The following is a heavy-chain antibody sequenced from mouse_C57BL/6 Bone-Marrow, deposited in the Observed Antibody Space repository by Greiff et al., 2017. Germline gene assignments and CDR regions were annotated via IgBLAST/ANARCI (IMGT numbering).Heavy chain of an antibody. CDR2: ISSGSSTI. J-gene: IGHJ3*01. Sequence: EVKVVESGGGLVKPGGSLKLSCAASGFTFSDYGMHWVRQAPEKGLEWVAYISSGSSTIYYADTVKGRFTISRDNAKNTLFLQMTSLRSEDTAMYYCARLLAYWGQGTLVTVSA. V-gene: IGHV5-17*01. CDR1: GFTFSDYG. CDR3: ARLLAY.